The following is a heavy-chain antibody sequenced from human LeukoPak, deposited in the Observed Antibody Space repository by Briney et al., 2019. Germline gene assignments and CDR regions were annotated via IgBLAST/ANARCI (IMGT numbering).Heavy chain of an antibody. J-gene: IGHJ6*02. Sequence: GASVTVSCTASGYTFTSYAMHWVRQAPGQRLEWMGWINAGNGNTKYSQKFQGRVTITRDASASTAYMELSSLRSEDTAVYYCAREPRAVLLWFGELSYYYGMDVWGQGTTVTVSS. CDR1: GYTFTSYA. CDR3: AREPRAVLLWFGELSYYYGMDV. V-gene: IGHV1-3*01. D-gene: IGHD3-10*01. CDR2: INAGNGNT.